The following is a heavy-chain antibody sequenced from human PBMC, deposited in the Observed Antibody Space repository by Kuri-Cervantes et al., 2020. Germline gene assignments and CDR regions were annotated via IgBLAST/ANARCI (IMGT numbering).Heavy chain of an antibody. CDR3: ATTFAGVVVVVAAGFDP. CDR2: IIPILGIA. CDR1: GGTFSSYT. Sequence: SVKVSCKASGGTFSSYTISWVRQAPGQGLEWMGRIIPILGIANYAQKFQGRVTMTRDTSTSTVYMELSSLRSEDTAVYYCATTFAGVVVVVAAGFDPWGQGTLVTVSS. D-gene: IGHD2-15*01. J-gene: IGHJ5*02. V-gene: IGHV1-69*02.